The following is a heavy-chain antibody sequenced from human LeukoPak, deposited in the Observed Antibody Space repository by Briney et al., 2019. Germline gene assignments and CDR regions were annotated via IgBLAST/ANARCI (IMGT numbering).Heavy chain of an antibody. Sequence: PGGSLRLSCAASGFTFSNAWMTWVRQAPGKGLEWVSYITSGSSTIYYADSVKGRFTISRDNAKNSLFLQMNSLRAEDTAVYYCARDGGGNYWGQGTLVTVSS. CDR3: ARDGGGNY. CDR2: ITSGSSTI. J-gene: IGHJ4*02. CDR1: GFTFSNAW. D-gene: IGHD3-16*01. V-gene: IGHV3-48*01.